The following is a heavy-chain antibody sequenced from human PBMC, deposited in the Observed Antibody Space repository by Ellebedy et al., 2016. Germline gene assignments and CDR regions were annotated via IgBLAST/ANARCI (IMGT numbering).Heavy chain of an antibody. CDR2: ISGSGGST. D-gene: IGHD6-13*01. V-gene: IGHV3-23*01. CDR1: GFTFSSYA. CDR3: ARFHIAAAGTTDY. Sequence: GESLKISXAASGFTFSSYAMSWVRQAPGKGLEWVSAISGSGGSTYYADSVKGRFTISRDNSKNTLYLQMNSLRAEDTAVYYCARFHIAAAGTTDYWGQGTLVAVSS. J-gene: IGHJ4*02.